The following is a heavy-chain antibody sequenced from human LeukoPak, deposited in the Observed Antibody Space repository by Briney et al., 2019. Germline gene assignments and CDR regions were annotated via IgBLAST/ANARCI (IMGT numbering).Heavy chain of an antibody. J-gene: IGHJ6*03. V-gene: IGHV1-18*01. Sequence: GASVKVSCKASGYTFNSYGISWVRQAPGQGLEWMGWISAYNGHTNYAQKFQGRVTMTRNTSISTAYVELSSLRSEDTAVYYCARGGRDEEYYYYMDVWGKGTTVTISS. D-gene: IGHD5-24*01. CDR1: GYTFNSYG. CDR2: ISAYNGHT. CDR3: ARGGRDEEYYYYMDV.